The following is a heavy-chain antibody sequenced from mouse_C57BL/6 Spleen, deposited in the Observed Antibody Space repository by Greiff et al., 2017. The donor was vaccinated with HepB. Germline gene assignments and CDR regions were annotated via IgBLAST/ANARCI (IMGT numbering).Heavy chain of an antibody. CDR2: ISDGGSYT. CDR1: GFTFSSYA. V-gene: IGHV5-4*01. J-gene: IGHJ3*01. Sequence: EVQVVESGGGLVKPGGSLKLSCAASGFTFSSYAMSWVRQTPENRLEWVATISDGGSYTYYPDNVKGRFTISRDNAKNNLYLQMSQLKSEDTAMYYCAGGRGTPWFAYWGQGTLVTVSA. CDR3: AGGRGTPWFAY. D-gene: IGHD3-3*01.